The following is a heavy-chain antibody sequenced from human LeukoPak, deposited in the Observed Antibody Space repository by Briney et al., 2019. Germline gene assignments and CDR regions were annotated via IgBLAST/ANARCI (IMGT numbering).Heavy chain of an antibody. CDR3: ARGQSRVSY. CDR1: GFTFSNYA. V-gene: IGHV3-64*01. CDR2: ISSIEGRI. J-gene: IGHJ4*02. Sequence: PGGSLRLSCAASGFTFSNYAIHWVRQAPGKGLECVSAISSIEGRIYYANPVKGRFTISRDNSKNMVFLQMGSLRAEDMAVYYCARGQSRVSYWGQGTLVTVSS.